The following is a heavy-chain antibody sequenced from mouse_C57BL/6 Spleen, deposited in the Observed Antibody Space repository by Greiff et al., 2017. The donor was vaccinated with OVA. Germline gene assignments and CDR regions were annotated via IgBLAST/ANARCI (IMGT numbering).Heavy chain of an antibody. V-gene: IGHV5-16*01. Sequence: EVQVVESEGGLVQPGSSMKLSCTASGFTFSDYYMAWVRQVPEKGLEWVANINYDGSSTYYLDSLKSRFIISRDNAKNILYLQMSSLKSEDTATYYCARSPGSSYAMDYWGQGTSVTVSS. D-gene: IGHD1-1*01. J-gene: IGHJ4*01. CDR2: INYDGSST. CDR3: ARSPGSSYAMDY. CDR1: GFTFSDYY.